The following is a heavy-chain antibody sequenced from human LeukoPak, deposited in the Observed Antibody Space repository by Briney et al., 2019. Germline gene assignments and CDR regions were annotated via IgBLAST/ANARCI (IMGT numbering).Heavy chain of an antibody. V-gene: IGHV3-21*01. Sequence: PGGSLRLSCAASGFTFSSYSMHWVRQAPGKGLEWVSSISSSSSYIYYVDSVKGRFTISRDNAKNSLFLQMNSLRAEDTAVFYCASGLPGIAAAVELETFDIWGQGTMVTVSS. CDR2: ISSSSSYI. CDR1: GFTFSSYS. CDR3: ASGLPGIAAAVELETFDI. D-gene: IGHD6-13*01. J-gene: IGHJ3*02.